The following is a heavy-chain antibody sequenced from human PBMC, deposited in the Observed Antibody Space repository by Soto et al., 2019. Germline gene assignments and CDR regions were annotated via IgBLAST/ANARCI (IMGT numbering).Heavy chain of an antibody. CDR3: ARERITIFGVAKNSYFDY. J-gene: IGHJ4*02. D-gene: IGHD3-3*01. Sequence: SEKVSCKASGGTFSSYAISWVRQAPGQGLEWMGGIIPIFGTANYAQKSQGRVTITADESTSTAYMELSSLRSEDTAVYYCARERITIFGVAKNSYFDYWGQGTLVTVSS. CDR1: GGTFSSYA. V-gene: IGHV1-69*13. CDR2: IIPIFGTA.